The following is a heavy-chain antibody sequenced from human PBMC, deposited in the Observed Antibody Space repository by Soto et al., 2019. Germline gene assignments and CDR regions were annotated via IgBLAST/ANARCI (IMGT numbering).Heavy chain of an antibody. Sequence: SETLSLTCTVSDSSLTSYYWAWIRQPPGKGLEWIGNIYDNGSTNYNPSLKSRVTISVDTSKNQFSLKLSSVTAADTAVYYCARHISSGWPTEWDYWGQGTLVTVSS. J-gene: IGHJ4*02. CDR2: IYDNGST. CDR3: ARHISSGWPTEWDY. CDR1: DSSLTSYY. V-gene: IGHV4-59*08. D-gene: IGHD6-19*01.